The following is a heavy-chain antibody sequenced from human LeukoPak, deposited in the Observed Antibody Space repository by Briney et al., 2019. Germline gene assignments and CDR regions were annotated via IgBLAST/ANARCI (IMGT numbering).Heavy chain of an antibody. Sequence: SETLSLTCTVSGGSISSYYWSWIRQPPGKGLEWIGYIYYSGSTYYNPSLKSRVTISVDTSKNQFSLKLSSVTAADTAVYYCARVEQPYYYDSSGYYRHNYWFDPWGQGTLVTVSS. V-gene: IGHV4-59*12. J-gene: IGHJ5*02. CDR3: ARVEQPYYYDSSGYYRHNYWFDP. CDR2: IYYSGST. CDR1: GGSISSYY. D-gene: IGHD3-22*01.